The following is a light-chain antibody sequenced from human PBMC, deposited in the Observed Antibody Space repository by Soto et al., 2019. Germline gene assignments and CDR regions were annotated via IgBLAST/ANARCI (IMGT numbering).Light chain of an antibody. J-gene: IGKJ1*01. CDR1: QSVSTN. V-gene: IGKV3-15*01. Sequence: EIVMTQSPATLSVSPGERATLSCRASQSVSTNLAWYQQKPGQAPRLLIYGASTRATGIPARFSGSGSGTEFTLTISSLQSGDFAVYYCHQYNSWPRTFGQGTKV. CDR2: GAS. CDR3: HQYNSWPRT.